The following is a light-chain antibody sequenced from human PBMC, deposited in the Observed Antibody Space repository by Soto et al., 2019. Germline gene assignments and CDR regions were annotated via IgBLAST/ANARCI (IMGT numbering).Light chain of an antibody. CDR1: QSAFYSSSNKNF. CDR3: QQYYSTPT. CDR2: WAS. J-gene: IGKJ4*01. V-gene: IGKV4-1*01. Sequence: IVMTQSPDSLAVSLGERATIHCKSSQSAFYSSSNKNFLAWYQQKPGQPPKLLIYWASLRESGVPDRFSGSGSGTDFTLTISSLQAGDVAVYYCQQYYSTPTFGGGTKVDI.